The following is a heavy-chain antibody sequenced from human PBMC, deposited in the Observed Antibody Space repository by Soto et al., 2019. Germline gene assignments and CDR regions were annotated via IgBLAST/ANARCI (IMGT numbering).Heavy chain of an antibody. CDR1: GYVFTSFG. V-gene: IGHV1-18*01. CDR2: ISVHSGDT. D-gene: IGHD6-19*01. J-gene: IGHJ3*02. Sequence: DSVKVSCKASGYVFTSFGISWVRQAPGQGLEWMGWISVHSGDTNYAQKLQGRVTMTTDTSTSTAYMELRSLRSDDTAVYYCARAVPVTGVDFNIWGQGTMVTLAS. CDR3: ARAVPVTGVDFNI.